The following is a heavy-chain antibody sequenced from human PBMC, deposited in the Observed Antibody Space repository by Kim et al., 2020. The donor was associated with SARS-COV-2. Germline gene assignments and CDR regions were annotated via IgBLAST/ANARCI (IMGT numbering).Heavy chain of an antibody. Sequence: RFTISRDNSKNTLYLQMNSLRAEDTAVYYCARDGDEAGDPPLLFGLLFDYWGQGTLVTVSS. V-gene: IGHV3-30*01. J-gene: IGHJ4*02. CDR3: ARDGDEAGDPPLLFGLLFDY. D-gene: IGHD3-3*01.